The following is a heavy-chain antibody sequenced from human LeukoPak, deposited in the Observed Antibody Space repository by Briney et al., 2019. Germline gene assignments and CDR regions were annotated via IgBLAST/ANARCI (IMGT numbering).Heavy chain of an antibody. CDR1: GYTFTDYY. Sequence: ASVKVSCKASGYTFTDYYVHWVRQAPGQGLEWMGRISPNSSGTNYAQKFRGRLTVTRDTSISTAYMELSSLRSDDTAVYYCAKNRAGDYADYWGQGTLVTVSS. J-gene: IGHJ4*02. CDR2: ISPNSSGT. CDR3: AKNRAGDYADY. V-gene: IGHV1-2*06. D-gene: IGHD4-17*01.